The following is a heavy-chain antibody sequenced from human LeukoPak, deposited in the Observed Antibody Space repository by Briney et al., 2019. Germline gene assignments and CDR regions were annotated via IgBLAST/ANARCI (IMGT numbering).Heavy chain of an antibody. D-gene: IGHD6-6*01. Sequence: GGSLRVSCAASGFTFSSYAMHWVRQAPGKGLEYVSAISSNGGSTYYANSVKGRFTISRDNSKNTLYLQMGSLRAEDMAVYYCARARVAARLQVPFDPWGQGTLVTVSS. CDR2: ISSNGGST. CDR1: GFTFSSYA. J-gene: IGHJ5*02. CDR3: ARARVAARLQVPFDP. V-gene: IGHV3-64*01.